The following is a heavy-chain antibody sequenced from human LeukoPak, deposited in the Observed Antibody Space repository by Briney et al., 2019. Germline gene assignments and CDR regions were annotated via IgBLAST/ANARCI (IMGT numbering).Heavy chain of an antibody. D-gene: IGHD5-12*01. Sequence: SVKVSCKASGGTFTSYAISWVRQAHGQGRGWMGRIIPIFGRANYAKKFQGRGTITTDESTSTAYMELSSLRSEDTAVYYCCAVVATIDTLYYFDYWGQGTLVTVSS. V-gene: IGHV1-69*05. CDR3: CAVVATIDTLYYFDY. J-gene: IGHJ4*02. CDR2: IIPIFGRA. CDR1: GGTFTSYA.